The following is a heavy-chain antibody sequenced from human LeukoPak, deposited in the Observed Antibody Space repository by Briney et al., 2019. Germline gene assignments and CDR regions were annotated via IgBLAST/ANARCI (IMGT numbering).Heavy chain of an antibody. CDR2: IVVGSGNT. CDR3: IAATPWNWFDP. D-gene: IGHD2-15*01. Sequence: AKVSCKASGFTFTSSAVQWVRQARGQRLEWIGWIVVGSGNTNYAQKFQERVTITRDMSTSTAYMELSSLRSEDTAVYYCIAATPWNWFDPWGQGTLVTVSS. J-gene: IGHJ5*02. CDR1: GFTFTSSA. V-gene: IGHV1-58*01.